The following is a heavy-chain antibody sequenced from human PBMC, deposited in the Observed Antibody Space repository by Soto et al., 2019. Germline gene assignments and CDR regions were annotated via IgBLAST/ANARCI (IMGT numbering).Heavy chain of an antibody. CDR3: TTDLYNWNDVVVGAFDI. CDR2: IKSKTDGGTT. Sequence: GGSLRLSCAASGFTFSNAWMNWVRQAPGKGLEWVGRIKSKTDGGTTDYAAPVKGRFTISRDDSKNTLYLQMNSLKTEDTAVYYCTTDLYNWNDVVVGAFDIWGQGTMVTVSS. J-gene: IGHJ3*02. V-gene: IGHV3-15*07. D-gene: IGHD1-20*01. CDR1: GFTFSNAW.